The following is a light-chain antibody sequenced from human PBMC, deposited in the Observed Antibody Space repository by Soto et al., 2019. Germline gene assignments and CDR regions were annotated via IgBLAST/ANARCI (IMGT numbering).Light chain of an antibody. CDR1: SSDIGGYRY. V-gene: IGLV2-14*01. CDR3: SSYTSSSPCV. Sequence: QSVLTQPASLSGSPGQSITISCTGTSSDIGGYRYVSWYQQHPGKAPKLIIYEVSNRPSGVSNRFSGSKSGNTASLTISGLQAEDEADYYCSSYTSSSPCVFGTGTKVTVL. CDR2: EVS. J-gene: IGLJ1*01.